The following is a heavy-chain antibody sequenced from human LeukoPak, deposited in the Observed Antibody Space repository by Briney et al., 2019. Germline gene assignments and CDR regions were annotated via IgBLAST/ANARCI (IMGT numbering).Heavy chain of an antibody. CDR3: AKDYSPYCSSTSCYTADY. CDR2: IRYDGSNK. CDR1: GFTFSSYG. D-gene: IGHD2-2*02. J-gene: IGHJ4*02. V-gene: IGHV3-30*02. Sequence: PGGSLRLSCAASGFTFSSYGMHWVRQAPGKGLEWVAFIRYDGSNKYYADSVKGRFTISRDNSKNTLYLQMNSLRAEDTAVYYCAKDYSPYCSSTSCYTADYWGQGTPVTVSS.